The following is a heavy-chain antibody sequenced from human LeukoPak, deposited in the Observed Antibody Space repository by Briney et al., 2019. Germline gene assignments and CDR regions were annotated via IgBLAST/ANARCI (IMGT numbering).Heavy chain of an antibody. CDR1: GFTFSSNY. V-gene: IGHV3-66*01. CDR3: AGSSSWVPAFDY. J-gene: IGHJ4*02. Sequence: GGSLRLSCAASGFTFSSNYMSWVRQAPGKGLEWVSVIYSGGSTYYADSVKGRFTISRDNSKNTLYLQMNSLRAEDTAVYYCAGSSSWVPAFDYWGQGTLVTVSS. D-gene: IGHD6-13*01. CDR2: IYSGGST.